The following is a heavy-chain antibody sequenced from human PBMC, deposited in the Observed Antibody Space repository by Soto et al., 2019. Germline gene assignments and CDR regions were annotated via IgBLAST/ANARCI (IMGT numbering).Heavy chain of an antibody. CDR1: GGTFSSYT. J-gene: IGHJ6*04. CDR3: AREGIVSTTPFGGDV. D-gene: IGHD5-12*01. Sequence: QVQLVQSGAEVKKPGSSVKVSCKASGGTFSSYTISWVRQAPGQGLEWMGRIIPILGIANYAQKFQGRVTITADKSTSTDNMGLSSLKSEDTDVYYCAREGIVSTTPFGGDVWGKGTTVTVSS. V-gene: IGHV1-69*08. CDR2: IIPILGIA.